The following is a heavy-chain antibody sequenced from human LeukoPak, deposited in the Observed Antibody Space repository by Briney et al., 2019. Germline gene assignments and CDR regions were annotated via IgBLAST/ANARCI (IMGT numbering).Heavy chain of an antibody. J-gene: IGHJ5*02. CDR2: IYYSGST. CDR1: GGSISSGGYS. V-gene: IGHV4-61*08. Sequence: SETLSLTCAVSGGSISSGGYSWSWIRQPPGKGLEWIGYIYYSGSTNYNPSLKSRVTISVDTSKNQFSLKLSSVTAADTAVYYCARGGLRLGWFDPWGQGTLVTVSS. D-gene: IGHD5-12*01. CDR3: ARGGLRLGWFDP.